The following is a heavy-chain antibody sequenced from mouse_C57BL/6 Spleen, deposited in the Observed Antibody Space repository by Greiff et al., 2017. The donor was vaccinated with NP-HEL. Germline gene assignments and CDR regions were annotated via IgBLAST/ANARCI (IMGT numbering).Heavy chain of an antibody. J-gene: IGHJ1*03. V-gene: IGHV1-55*01. CDR1: GYTFTSYW. Sequence: QVQLQQPGAELVKPGASVKMSCKASGYTFTSYWITWVKQRPGQGLEWIGDIYPGSGSTNYNEKFKSKATLTVDTSSSTAYMQLSSLTSEDSAVYYCARGNYYGSSDAYFDVWGTGTTVTVSS. D-gene: IGHD1-1*01. CDR2: IYPGSGST. CDR3: ARGNYYGSSDAYFDV.